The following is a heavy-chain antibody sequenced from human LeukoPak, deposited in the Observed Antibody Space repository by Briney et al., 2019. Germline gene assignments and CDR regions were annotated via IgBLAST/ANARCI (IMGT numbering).Heavy chain of an antibody. Sequence: SETLSLTCAVYGGSFSGYYWSWIRQPPGKGLEWIGEINHSGSTNYNPSLKSRVTISVDTSKNQFSLKLSSVTAADTAVYYCARDQWLAHWGQGTLVTVSS. J-gene: IGHJ4*02. V-gene: IGHV4-34*01. CDR3: ARDQWLAH. CDR1: GGSFSGYY. D-gene: IGHD6-19*01. CDR2: INHSGST.